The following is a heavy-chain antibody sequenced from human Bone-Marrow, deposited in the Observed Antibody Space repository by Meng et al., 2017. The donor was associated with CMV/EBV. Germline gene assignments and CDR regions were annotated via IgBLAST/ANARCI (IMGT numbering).Heavy chain of an antibody. J-gene: IGHJ4*02. CDR1: GFTFSSYA. V-gene: IGHV3-23*01. CDR3: ARDRWSGYDFWSGYYTGIEMPYHNYFDY. D-gene: IGHD3-3*01. CDR2: ISGSGGST. Sequence: GESLKISCAASGFTFSSYAMSWVRQAPGKGLEWVSAISGSGGSTYYADSVKGRFTISRDNSKNTLYLQMNSLRAEDTAVYYCARDRWSGYDFWSGYYTGIEMPYHNYFDYWGQGTLVTVSS.